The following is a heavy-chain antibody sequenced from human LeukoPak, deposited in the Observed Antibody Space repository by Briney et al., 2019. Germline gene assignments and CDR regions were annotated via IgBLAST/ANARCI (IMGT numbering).Heavy chain of an antibody. CDR3: ASFRPVDYYFYGVDV. J-gene: IGHJ6*02. Sequence: PSETLSLTCTVSGSSISAYYWTWIRRPAGRGLEWIGRIYTSDNTDYNPPLKSRVTISLDTSRNHFSLKLNSVTAADTAVYFCASFRPVDYYFYGVDVWGQGTTVTVSS. CDR1: GSSISAYY. CDR2: IYTSDNT. V-gene: IGHV4-4*07.